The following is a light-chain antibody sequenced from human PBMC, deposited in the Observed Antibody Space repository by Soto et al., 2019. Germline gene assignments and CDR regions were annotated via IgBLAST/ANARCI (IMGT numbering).Light chain of an antibody. CDR2: GAS. V-gene: IGKV3-20*01. Sequence: IVLARCQRSLPFYPRKRATLSCRASQSVSSSYLAWYQQKPGQAPRLLIYGASSRATGIPDRFSGSGSGTDFTLTISRLESEDFAVYYCQQYGSSPRTFVLGTKVDIK. J-gene: IGKJ1*01. CDR3: QQYGSSPRT. CDR1: QSVSSSY.